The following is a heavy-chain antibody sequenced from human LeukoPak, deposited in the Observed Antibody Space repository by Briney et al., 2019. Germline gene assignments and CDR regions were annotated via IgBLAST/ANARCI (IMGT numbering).Heavy chain of an antibody. J-gene: IGHJ4*02. Sequence: GGSLRLSCAASGFTFSSYSMNWVRQAPGKGLEWVSYISSSSSTIYYADSVKGRFTISRDNAKNSLYLQMNSLRAEDTAVYYCARESDILTGCPDYWGPGTLVTVSS. V-gene: IGHV3-48*01. CDR2: ISSSSSTI. CDR1: GFTFSSYS. CDR3: ARESDILTGCPDY. D-gene: IGHD3-9*01.